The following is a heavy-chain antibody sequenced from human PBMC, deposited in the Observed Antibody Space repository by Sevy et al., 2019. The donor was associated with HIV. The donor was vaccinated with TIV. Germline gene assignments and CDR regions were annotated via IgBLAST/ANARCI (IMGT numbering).Heavy chain of an antibody. CDR2: MKQDGTER. CDR1: GFTFSTYW. J-gene: IGHJ4*02. D-gene: IGHD3-16*01. Sequence: GGALRLSCAASGFTFSTYWMTWVRQAPGKGLEWVATMKQDGTERDYVDSVKGRFTISRDNTKTSLFLQMNSLSAEETGVYYCVRQGLGGFSYSLDCWGQGTLVTVSS. CDR3: VRQGLGGFSYSLDC. V-gene: IGHV3-7*01.